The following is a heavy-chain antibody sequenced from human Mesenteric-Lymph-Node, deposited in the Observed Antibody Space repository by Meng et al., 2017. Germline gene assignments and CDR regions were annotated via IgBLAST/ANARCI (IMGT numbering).Heavy chain of an antibody. V-gene: IGHV4-38-2*02. CDR3: ARQWGYGDYECGGWYFDL. D-gene: IGHD4-17*01. CDR1: GYSISSGYY. Sequence: SETLSLTCNVSGYSISSGYYCGWIRQPAGKGLEWSGSIYYSGSTYYDPSLKSRVTISVDTSKNQFSLKLSSVTAADTAVYYCARQWGYGDYECGGWYFDLWGRGTLVTVSS. J-gene: IGHJ2*01. CDR2: IYYSGST.